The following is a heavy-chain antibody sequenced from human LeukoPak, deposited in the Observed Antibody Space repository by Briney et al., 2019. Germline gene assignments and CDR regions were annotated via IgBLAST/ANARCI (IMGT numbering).Heavy chain of an antibody. CDR3: AGGSGWTTNY. CDR2: INQDGSEQ. Sequence: GGSLRLSCAASGFTFSSYWMNWVRQAPGKGLEWVANINQDGSEQYYVDSVKGRFTVSRDNAKNSLHLQMNSLRVEDTAVYYCAGGSGWTTNYWGQGTLVTVSS. V-gene: IGHV3-7*04. J-gene: IGHJ4*02. D-gene: IGHD3-3*01. CDR1: GFTFSSYW.